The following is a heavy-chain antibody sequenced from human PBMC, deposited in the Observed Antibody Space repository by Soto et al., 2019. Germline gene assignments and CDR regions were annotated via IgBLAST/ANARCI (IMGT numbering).Heavy chain of an antibody. D-gene: IGHD5-18*01. Sequence: SETLSLTCTVSGGSISSSSYYWGWIRQPPGKGLEWIGSIYYSGSTYYNPSLKSRVTISVDTSKNQFSLKLSSVTAADTAVYYCARLHVIQLWLGEPHFDYWGQGTLVTVSS. CDR2: IYYSGST. J-gene: IGHJ4*02. CDR3: ARLHVIQLWLGEPHFDY. CDR1: GGSISSSSYY. V-gene: IGHV4-39*01.